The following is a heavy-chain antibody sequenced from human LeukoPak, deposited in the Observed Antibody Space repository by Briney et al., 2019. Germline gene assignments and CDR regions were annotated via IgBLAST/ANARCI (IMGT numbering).Heavy chain of an antibody. V-gene: IGHV3-30*03. Sequence: GSLRLSCAASGFTFSSYGMHWVRQAPGKGLEWVAVISYDGSNKYYADSVKGRFTISRDNSKNTLYLQMNSLRAEDTAVYYCAIGRMDVWGQGTTVTVSS. CDR1: GFTFSSYG. CDR2: ISYDGSNK. J-gene: IGHJ6*02. CDR3: AIGRMDV.